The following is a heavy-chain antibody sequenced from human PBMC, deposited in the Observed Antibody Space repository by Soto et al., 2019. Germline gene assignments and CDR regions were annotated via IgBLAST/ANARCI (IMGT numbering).Heavy chain of an antibody. CDR2: ISAYNGNT. CDR3: ARGRLVVVPAAPYYFDY. J-gene: IGHJ4*02. D-gene: IGHD2-2*01. Sequence: ASVKVSCKASGYTFTSYGISWVRQAPGQGLEWMGWISAYNGNTNYAQKLQGRVTMTTDTSTSTAYMELRSLRSDDTAVYYCARGRLVVVPAAPYYFDYWGQGTLVTVSS. CDR1: GYTFTSYG. V-gene: IGHV1-18*01.